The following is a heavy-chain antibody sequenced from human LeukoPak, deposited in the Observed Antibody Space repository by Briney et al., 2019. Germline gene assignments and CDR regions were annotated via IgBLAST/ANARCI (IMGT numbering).Heavy chain of an antibody. CDR2: INPKSGAT. CDR1: GYTFSDYY. D-gene: IGHD2-15*01. Sequence: ASVNVSCKASGYTFSDYYIHWVRRAPGQGLEWMGWINPKSGATDYAQKFQGRVTMTRDTSITTAYMELNRLRSDDTAVYYCASHQGAHYWYFDLWGRGTLVTVSS. J-gene: IGHJ2*01. V-gene: IGHV1-2*02. CDR3: ASHQGAHYWYFDL.